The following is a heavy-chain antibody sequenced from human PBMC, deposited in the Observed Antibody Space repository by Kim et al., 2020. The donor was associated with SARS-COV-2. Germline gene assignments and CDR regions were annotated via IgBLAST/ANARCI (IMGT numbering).Heavy chain of an antibody. Sequence: GGSLRLSCAASGFTFSSYSMNWVRQAPGKGLEWVSYISSSSSTIYYADSVKGRFTISRDNAKNSLYLQMNSLRDEDTAVYYCARMYYDFWSGYHGGYYYYYMYVWGKGTTVTVSS. CDR2: ISSSSSTI. CDR1: GFTFSSYS. J-gene: IGHJ6*03. V-gene: IGHV3-48*02. CDR3: ARMYYDFWSGYHGGYYYYYMYV. D-gene: IGHD3-3*01.